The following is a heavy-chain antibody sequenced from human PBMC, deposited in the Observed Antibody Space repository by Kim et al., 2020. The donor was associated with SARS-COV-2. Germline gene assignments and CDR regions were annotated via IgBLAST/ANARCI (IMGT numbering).Heavy chain of an antibody. J-gene: IGHJ6*02. V-gene: IGHV3-30*03. D-gene: IGHD2-2*01. CDR3: ARGVEFQLLTVDYFYGMDV. Sequence: GGSLRLSCAGSGFTFSNHGMHWVRQAPGKGLEWVAVISYDGNNKYYGDSVKGRFTISRDNSRNTLFLQMNSLRAEDTAVYYCARGVEFQLLTVDYFYGMDVWGQGTTVTVSS. CDR2: ISYDGNNK. CDR1: GFTFSNHG.